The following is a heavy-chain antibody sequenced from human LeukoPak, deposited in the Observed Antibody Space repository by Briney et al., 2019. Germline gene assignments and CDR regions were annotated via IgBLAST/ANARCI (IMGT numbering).Heavy chain of an antibody. CDR3: ARDFFYGSGSYNAFDI. CDR2: ISSSSSYI. CDR1: GFTFSSYS. D-gene: IGHD3-10*01. Sequence: GGSLRLSCAASGFTFSSYSMNWVRQAPGKGLEWVSSISSSSSYIYYADSVKGRFTISRDNAKNSLYLQMNSLRAEDTAVYYCARDFFYGSGSYNAFDIWGQGTMVTGSS. J-gene: IGHJ3*02. V-gene: IGHV3-21*01.